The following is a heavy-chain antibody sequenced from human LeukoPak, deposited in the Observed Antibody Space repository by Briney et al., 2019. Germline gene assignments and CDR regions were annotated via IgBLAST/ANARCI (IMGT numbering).Heavy chain of an antibody. Sequence: ASVKVSCKASGYTFTSYGISWVRQAPGQGLEWMGWISAYNGNTNYAQKLQGRVAMTTDTSTSTAYMELRSLRSDDTAVYYCARGSVAAAGTNWFDPWGQGTLVTVSS. CDR1: GYTFTSYG. CDR3: ARGSVAAAGTNWFDP. J-gene: IGHJ5*02. V-gene: IGHV1-18*01. D-gene: IGHD6-13*01. CDR2: ISAYNGNT.